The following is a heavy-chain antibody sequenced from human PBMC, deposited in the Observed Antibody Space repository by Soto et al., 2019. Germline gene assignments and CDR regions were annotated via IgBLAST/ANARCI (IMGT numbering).Heavy chain of an antibody. CDR2: ISSSSSYI. Sequence: EVQLVESGGGLVKPGGSLRLSCAASGFNFSSYSMNWVRQAPGKGLEWVSSISSSSSYIYYAASVKGRFTISRDNAKNSLYRQMNSLRAEDTALYYCARDSCTYSSANWFDPWCRGALVTVSS. D-gene: IGHD6-19*01. J-gene: IGHJ5*02. V-gene: IGHV3-21*01. CDR1: GFNFSSYS. CDR3: ARDSCTYSSANWFDP.